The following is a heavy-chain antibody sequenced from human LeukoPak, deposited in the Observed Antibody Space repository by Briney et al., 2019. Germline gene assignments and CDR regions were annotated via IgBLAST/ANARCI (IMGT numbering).Heavy chain of an antibody. J-gene: IGHJ4*02. V-gene: IGHV4-39*07. CDR3: ARVYYDSSGYNFDY. D-gene: IGHD3-22*01. CDR1: GGSISSSSYY. Sequence: SETLSLTCTVSGGSISSSSYYWGWIRQPPGKGLEWIGSIYYSGSTYYNPSLKSRVTISVDTSKNQFSLNLSSVTAADTAVYYCARVYYDSSGYNFDYWGQGILVTVSS. CDR2: IYYSGST.